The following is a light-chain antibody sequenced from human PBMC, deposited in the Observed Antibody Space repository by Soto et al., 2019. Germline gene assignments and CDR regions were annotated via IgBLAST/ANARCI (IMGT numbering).Light chain of an antibody. CDR2: GAS. CDR3: QQNYNTPWT. Sequence: DIQMTQSPSSLSACIGDRVTITYRASQSISTYLNWYQQKPGKPPKVLIYGASSLQSGVPSRFSGSGSGTDFTLTISSLQPEDFATYYCQQNYNTPWTFGQGTKVEIK. V-gene: IGKV1-39*01. J-gene: IGKJ1*01. CDR1: QSISTY.